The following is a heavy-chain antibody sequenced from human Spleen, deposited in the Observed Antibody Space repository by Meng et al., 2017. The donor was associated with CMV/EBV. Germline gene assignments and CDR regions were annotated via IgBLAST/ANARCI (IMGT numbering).Heavy chain of an antibody. J-gene: IGHJ6*02. CDR3: ARMDNFASIYYYYYFMDV. CDR1: GFTFSSYS. D-gene: IGHD1-1*01. CDR2: ISSSSSYI. Sequence: GESLKISCAASGFTFSSYSMNWVRQAPGKGLEWVSSISSSSSYIYYADSVKGRFTISRDNAKNSLYLQMNSLRAEDTAVYYCARMDNFASIYYYYYFMDVWGQGTTVTVSS. V-gene: IGHV3-21*01.